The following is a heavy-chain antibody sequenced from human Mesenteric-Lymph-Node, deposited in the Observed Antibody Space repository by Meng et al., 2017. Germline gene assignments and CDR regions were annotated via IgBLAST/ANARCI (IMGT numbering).Heavy chain of an antibody. CDR1: GGSFSGYY. CDR3: ARGRGYGDYGSLY. D-gene: IGHD4-17*01. Sequence: QVQLQQGGAGLLKASEALSLTCAVYGGSFSGYYWSWIRQPPGKGLEWIGEINHSGSTNYNPSLKSRVTISVDTSKNQFSLKLSSVTAADTAVYYCARGRGYGDYGSLYWGQGTLVTVSS. V-gene: IGHV4-34*01. J-gene: IGHJ4*02. CDR2: INHSGST.